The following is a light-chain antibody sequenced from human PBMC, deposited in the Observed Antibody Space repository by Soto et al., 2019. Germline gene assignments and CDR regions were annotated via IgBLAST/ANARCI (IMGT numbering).Light chain of an antibody. CDR2: EVS. CDR1: SSDVGGYNY. J-gene: IGLJ3*02. CDR3: SSYTSSSTHWV. Sequence: QSALTQPASVSGSPGQSITISCTGTSSDVGGYNYVSWYQQHPGKAPKFMIYEVSNRPSGVSNRFSRSKSGNTASLTISGLQAEDEADYYCSSYTSSSTHWVFGGGTQLTVL. V-gene: IGLV2-14*01.